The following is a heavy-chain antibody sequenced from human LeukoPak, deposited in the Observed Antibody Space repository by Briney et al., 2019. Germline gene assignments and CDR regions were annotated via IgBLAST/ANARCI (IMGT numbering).Heavy chain of an antibody. CDR1: GFTFDDYA. J-gene: IGHJ4*02. Sequence: PGGSLRLSCAASGFTFDDYAMHWVRQAPGKGLEWVSGISWNSGSIGYADSVKGRFTISRDNAKNSLYLQMNSLRAEDTALYYCARTGTTAMVNYLDYWGQGTLVTVSS. V-gene: IGHV3-9*01. CDR2: ISWNSGSI. CDR3: ARTGTTAMVNYLDY. D-gene: IGHD5-18*01.